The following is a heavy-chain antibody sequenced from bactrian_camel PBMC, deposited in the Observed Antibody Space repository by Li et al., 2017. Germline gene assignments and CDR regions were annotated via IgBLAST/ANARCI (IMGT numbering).Heavy chain of an antibody. D-gene: IGHD3*01. CDR2: MYTNGGGT. V-gene: IGHV3S40*01. Sequence: VQLVESGGGSVQAGGSLRLPCVVSGYTYKSNCMGWFRQAAGKEREGVAVMYTNGGGTYYADSVKGRFTISQDNAKNTVYLQMNSLKPEDTAMYYCAADPRVFSCLPSYTPRPSAYKYWGQGTQVTVS. CDR1: GYTYKSNC. J-gene: IGHJ4*01. CDR3: AADPRVFSCLPSYTPRPSAYKY.